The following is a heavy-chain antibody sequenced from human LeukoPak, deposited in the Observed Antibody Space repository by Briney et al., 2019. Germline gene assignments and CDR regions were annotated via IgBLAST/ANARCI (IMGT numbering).Heavy chain of an antibody. D-gene: IGHD3-10*01. J-gene: IGHJ4*02. Sequence: GGSLRLSCAASGFTFSSYAMNWVRQAPGKGLEWVSVISGGGGTTYYADSVKGRFTISRDNSKNTLYLQMNSLRAEDTAVYYCAKTITMIRGSDYWGQGTLVTVSS. CDR1: GFTFSSYA. CDR2: ISGGGGTT. V-gene: IGHV3-23*01. CDR3: AKTITMIRGSDY.